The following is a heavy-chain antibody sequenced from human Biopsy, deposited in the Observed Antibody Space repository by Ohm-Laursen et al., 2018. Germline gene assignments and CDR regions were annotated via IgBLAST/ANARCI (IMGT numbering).Heavy chain of an antibody. V-gene: IGHV4-4*07. J-gene: IGHJ3*02. D-gene: IGHD3-22*01. Sequence: GTLSLTCTVSGGFISTYYWNWIRQPAGKALEWIGRIYNTGSTNYNPSLQSRVTMSVDTSKNQFSLKMSSVTAADTAVYYCAGDLPYYENSGYGAFDMWGQGTMVTVSS. CDR1: GGFISTYY. CDR2: IYNTGST. CDR3: AGDLPYYENSGYGAFDM.